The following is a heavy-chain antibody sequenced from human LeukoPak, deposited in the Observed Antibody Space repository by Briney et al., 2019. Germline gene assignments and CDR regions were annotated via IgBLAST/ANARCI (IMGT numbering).Heavy chain of an antibody. D-gene: IGHD2-2*01. V-gene: IGHV5-51*01. CDR1: GYSFTSYW. J-gene: IGHJ6*01. CDR3: ARRDGYCSSTSCYADYXYGMDV. CDR2: IYPGDSDT. Sequence: GESLKISCKGSGYSFTSYWIGWVRQMPGKGLEWMGIIYPGDSDTTYSPSFQGQVTISADKSISTAYLQWSSLKASDTAMYYCARRDGYCSSTSCYADYXYGMDVWGQGTTVTVSS.